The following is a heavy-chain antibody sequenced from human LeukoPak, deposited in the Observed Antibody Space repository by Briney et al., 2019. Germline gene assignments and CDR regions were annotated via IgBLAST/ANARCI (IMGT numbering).Heavy chain of an antibody. Sequence: PSETLSLTCAVYGGSFSGYYWSWIRQPPGKGLEWIGEINHSGSTNYNPSLKSRVTISVDTSKNQFSLKLSSVTAADTAVYYCARSKTGAIGYYFDYWGQGTLVTVSS. V-gene: IGHV4-34*01. CDR1: GGSFSGYY. D-gene: IGHD1-26*01. J-gene: IGHJ4*02. CDR2: INHSGST. CDR3: ARSKTGAIGYYFDY.